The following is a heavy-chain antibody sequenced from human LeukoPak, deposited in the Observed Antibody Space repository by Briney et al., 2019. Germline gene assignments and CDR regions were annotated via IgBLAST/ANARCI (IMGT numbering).Heavy chain of an antibody. Sequence: ASVKVSCKASGYTFTSYYMHWVRQAPGQGLEWMGIINPSGGSTSYAQKFQGRVTMTRGMSTSTVYMELSSLRSEDTAVYYCARWARGGWHDYWGQGTLVTVSS. J-gene: IGHJ4*02. D-gene: IGHD2-15*01. CDR2: INPSGGST. V-gene: IGHV1-46*01. CDR3: ARWARGGWHDY. CDR1: GYTFTSYY.